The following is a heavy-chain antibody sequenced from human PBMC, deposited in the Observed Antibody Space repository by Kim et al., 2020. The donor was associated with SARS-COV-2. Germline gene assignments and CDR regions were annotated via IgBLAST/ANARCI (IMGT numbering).Heavy chain of an antibody. D-gene: IGHD3-22*01. CDR3: ARDLEGDYDSSGDPYY. CDR2: INTKTGNP. Sequence: ASVKVSCKASGYTFTSYAMNWVRQAPGQGFEWMGWINTKTGNPTHAQGFTGRFVFSLDTSVSTAYLQISSLKAEDTSVYYCARDLEGDYDSSGDPYYWGQGTLVTVSS. CDR1: GYTFTSYA. J-gene: IGHJ4*02. V-gene: IGHV7-4-1*02.